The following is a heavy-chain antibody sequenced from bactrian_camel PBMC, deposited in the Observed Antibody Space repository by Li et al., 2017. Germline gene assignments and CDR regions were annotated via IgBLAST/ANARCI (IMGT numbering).Heavy chain of an antibody. CDR1: GYTTC. V-gene: IGHV3S63*01. CDR2: IRSSTGTT. Sequence: HVQLVESGGGSVQAGGSLRLSCEVSGYTTCMAWFRQAPGKEREGVAGIRSSTGTTDYSDSVKGRFAISQDNAKNTVYLQMNSLIPEDTAMYYCTKALVSGAG. D-gene: IGHD6*01.